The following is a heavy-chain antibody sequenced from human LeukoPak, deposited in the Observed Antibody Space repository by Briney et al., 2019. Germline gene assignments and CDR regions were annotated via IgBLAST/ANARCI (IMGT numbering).Heavy chain of an antibody. D-gene: IGHD5-12*01. CDR1: GGSNSSYY. J-gene: IGHJ4*02. V-gene: IGHV4-59*01. CDR2: IYYSGST. Sequence: SETLSLTCTVSGGSNSSYYWSWIRQPPGKGLEWIGYIYYSGSTNYNPSLKSRVTISVDTSKNQFSLKLSSVTAADTAVYYCARGIVAKVWGQGTLVTVSS. CDR3: ARGIVAKV.